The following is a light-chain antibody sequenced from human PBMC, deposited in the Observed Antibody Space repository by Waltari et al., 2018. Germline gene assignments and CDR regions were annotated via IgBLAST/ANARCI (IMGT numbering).Light chain of an antibody. CDR1: QIGSQR. V-gene: IGLV3-21*04. Sequence: SYVVTQSPSVSVAPGATARITCGGDQIGSQRVHWYQQRPGQAPVLVISYDSDRPSGIPERFSGSNSGNTATLTISWVEAEDEADYYCLVWHSTSDHHGVFGGGTKLTVL. J-gene: IGLJ2*01. CDR2: YDS. CDR3: LVWHSTSDHHGV.